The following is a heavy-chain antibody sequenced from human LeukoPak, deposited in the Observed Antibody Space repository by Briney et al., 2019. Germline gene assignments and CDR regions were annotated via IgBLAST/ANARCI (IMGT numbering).Heavy chain of an antibody. CDR2: ISYDGSNE. J-gene: IGHJ4*02. Sequence: GGSLKLSCEASGFTFSTYAMHWVRQAPGKGLEWVSEISYDGSNEYYADSVKGRFTISRGKSKNTLYLQMNSLTAEDSAVYYCARARVRGVSFYAYWGQGTLVTVSS. V-gene: IGHV3-30*01. CDR3: ARARVRGVSFYAY. CDR1: GFTFSTYA. D-gene: IGHD2-2*01.